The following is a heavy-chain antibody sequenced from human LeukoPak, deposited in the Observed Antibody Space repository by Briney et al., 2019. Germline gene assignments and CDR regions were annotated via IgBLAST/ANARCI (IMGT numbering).Heavy chain of an antibody. CDR3: ARGDYGSGRFDY. D-gene: IGHD3-10*01. J-gene: IGHJ4*02. V-gene: IGHV3-9*01. CDR2: ISWNSGSI. Sequence: LTGGSLRLSCAASGFTFDDYPMHWVRQAPGKGLEWVSGISWNSGSIGYADSVKGRFTISSDNAKNSLYLQMNSLRAEDTAVYYCARGDYGSGRFDYWGQGTLVAVSS. CDR1: GFTFDDYP.